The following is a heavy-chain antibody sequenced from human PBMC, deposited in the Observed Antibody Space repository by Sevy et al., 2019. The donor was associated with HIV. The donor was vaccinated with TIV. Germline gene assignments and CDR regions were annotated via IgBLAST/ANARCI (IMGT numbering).Heavy chain of an antibody. CDR1: GFTFSSYE. Sequence: GGSLRLSCVASGFTFSSYEMNWVRQAPGKGLEWVSYISSSGSSIYYADSVKGRFTISRDNAKNSLYLQMNSLRVEDTAVYYCARDQGCSGGSCHRAFDIWGQGTMVTVSS. V-gene: IGHV3-48*03. CDR2: ISSSGSSI. D-gene: IGHD2-15*01. J-gene: IGHJ3*02. CDR3: ARDQGCSGGSCHRAFDI.